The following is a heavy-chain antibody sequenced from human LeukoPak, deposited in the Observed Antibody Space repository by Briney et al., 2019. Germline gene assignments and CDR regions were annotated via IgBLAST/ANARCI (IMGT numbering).Heavy chain of an antibody. D-gene: IGHD6-19*01. Sequence: ASVKVSCKASGYTFTGYYMHWVRQAPRQGLEWMGWINPNSGGTNYAQKFQGRVTMTRDTSISTAYMELSRLRSDDTAVYYCARVAPMIQTQWLVDFDYWGQGTLVTVSS. CDR2: INPNSGGT. J-gene: IGHJ4*02. CDR3: ARVAPMIQTQWLVDFDY. CDR1: GYTFTGYY. V-gene: IGHV1-2*02.